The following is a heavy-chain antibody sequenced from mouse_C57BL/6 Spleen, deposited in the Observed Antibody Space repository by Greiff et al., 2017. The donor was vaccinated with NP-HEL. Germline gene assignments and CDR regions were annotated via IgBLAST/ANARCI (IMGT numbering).Heavy chain of an antibody. J-gene: IGHJ4*01. CDR3: ARGGYGSSPYYAMDY. CDR1: GYTFTDYY. Sequence: VQLQQSGAELVRPGASVKLSCKASGYTFTDYYINWVKQRPGQGLEWIARIYPGSGNTYYNEKFKGKATLTAEKSSSTAYMQLSSLTSEDSAVYFCARGGYGSSPYYAMDYWGQGTSVTVSS. D-gene: IGHD1-1*01. CDR2: IYPGSGNT. V-gene: IGHV1-76*01.